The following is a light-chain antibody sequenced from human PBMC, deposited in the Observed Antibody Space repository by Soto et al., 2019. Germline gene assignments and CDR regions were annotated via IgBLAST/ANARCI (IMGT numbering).Light chain of an antibody. V-gene: IGLV2-14*01. CDR1: SSDVGGYNF. CDR3: SSYTRSNTLV. CDR2: EVI. Sequence: QSALTQPASVSGSPGQSITLSCTGTSSDVGGYNFVSWYQHHPGKAPKLMIYEVINRPSGVSNRFSGSKSGNTASLTISGLQAEDAADYYCSSYTRSNTLVFGGGTKLTVL. J-gene: IGLJ2*01.